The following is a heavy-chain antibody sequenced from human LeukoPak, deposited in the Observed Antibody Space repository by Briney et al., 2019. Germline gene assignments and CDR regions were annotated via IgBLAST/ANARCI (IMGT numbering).Heavy chain of an antibody. CDR1: GGSMSGYY. CDR2: VYYSGTT. J-gene: IGHJ4*02. D-gene: IGHD6-19*01. V-gene: IGHV4-59*01. CDR3: ARRYISGWFFDY. Sequence: PSETLSLTCTVSGGSMSGYYWSWIRQPPGRGLEWIGYVYYSGTTDYIPSLKSRVTMSVDTSKNQFSLNLRSVTAADTAIYYCARRYISGWFFDYWGQGTLVTVSS.